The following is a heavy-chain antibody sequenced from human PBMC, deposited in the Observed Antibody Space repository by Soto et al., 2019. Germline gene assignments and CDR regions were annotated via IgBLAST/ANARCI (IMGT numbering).Heavy chain of an antibody. CDR1: GFTFSTYS. CDR3: AREQVATGAFDI. CDR2: ITSRSDFI. J-gene: IGHJ3*02. V-gene: IGHV3-21*01. Sequence: VQVVESGGGLVKPGGSLRLSCVVSGFTFSTYSMNWVRQAPGEGLEWVSSITSRSDFISYVDSVKGRFTISRDNVKNSVYLQMNSLRAEDTAVYYCAREQVATGAFDIWGQGTMVTVSS. D-gene: IGHD5-12*01.